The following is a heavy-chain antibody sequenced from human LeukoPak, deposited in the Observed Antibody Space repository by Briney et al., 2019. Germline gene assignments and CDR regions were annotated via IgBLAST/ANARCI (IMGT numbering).Heavy chain of an antibody. D-gene: IGHD1-26*01. CDR3: ARDGPEWEPSSMDV. J-gene: IGHJ6*03. Sequence: ASVKVSCKASGYTFTGYYMHWVRQAPGQGLEWMGRINPNSGGTNYAQKFQGRVTMTRDTSISTAYMELSRLRSDDTAVYYCARDGPEWEPSSMDVWGKGTTVTVSS. CDR2: INPNSGGT. CDR1: GYTFTGYY. V-gene: IGHV1-2*06.